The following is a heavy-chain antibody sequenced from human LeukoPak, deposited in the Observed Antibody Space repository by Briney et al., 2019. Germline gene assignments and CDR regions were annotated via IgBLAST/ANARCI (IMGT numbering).Heavy chain of an antibody. Sequence: SETLSLTCTVSGGSISTYYWSWIRQPAGQGLEWIGRIYASGSTNYNPSLKSRVTMSVDTSKNQFSLKLSSVTAADTAVYYCARSISGGAPFFDYWGQGTLVTVSS. CDR3: ARSISGGAPFFDY. J-gene: IGHJ4*02. D-gene: IGHD1-14*01. CDR1: GGSISTYY. V-gene: IGHV4-4*07. CDR2: IYASGST.